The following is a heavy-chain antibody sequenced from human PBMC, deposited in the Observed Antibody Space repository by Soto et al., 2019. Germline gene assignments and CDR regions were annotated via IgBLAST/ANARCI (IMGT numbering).Heavy chain of an antibody. CDR2: IYYSGKT. CDR3: ARDLPYSGLFDY. J-gene: IGHJ4*02. V-gene: IGHV4-31*03. Sequence: SETLSLTCSVSGGSIRSSAYYWSWIRQYLGKGLEWIGYIYYSGKTSYNPSLKSRVTISVDTSKNQFSLRLSSVSAADTAVYYCARDLPYSGLFDYWGQGTLVTVS. D-gene: IGHD5-12*01. CDR1: GGSIRSSAYY.